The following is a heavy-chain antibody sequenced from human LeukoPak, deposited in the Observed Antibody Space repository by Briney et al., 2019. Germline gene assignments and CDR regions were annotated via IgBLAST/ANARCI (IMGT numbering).Heavy chain of an antibody. CDR1: GYTFTSYV. CDR2: ISAYNGNT. Sequence: ASVKVSCKASGYTFTSYVISWVRQAPGQGLEWMGWISAYNGNTNYAQKLQGRVTMTTDTSTSTAYMELRSLRPDDTAVYYCARGPTNWGSRGYFDYWGQGTLVTVSS. V-gene: IGHV1-18*01. J-gene: IGHJ4*02. D-gene: IGHD7-27*01. CDR3: ARGPTNWGSRGYFDY.